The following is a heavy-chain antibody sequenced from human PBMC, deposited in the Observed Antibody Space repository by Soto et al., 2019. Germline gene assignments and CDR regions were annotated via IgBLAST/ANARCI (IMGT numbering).Heavy chain of an antibody. V-gene: IGHV1-3*05. CDR3: ARERWGSGSRWFDP. Sequence: QVQIVQSGAEEKKPGASVKVSCKASGYTFTSYSMHWVRQAPGQRLEWMGWINVGNGNTKYSQKFQGRVTLTTDTSAGTAYMELSSLSSEDTAVYYCARERWGSGSRWFDPWGQGTLVTVSS. CDR1: GYTFTSYS. D-gene: IGHD6-19*01. J-gene: IGHJ5*02. CDR2: INVGNGNT.